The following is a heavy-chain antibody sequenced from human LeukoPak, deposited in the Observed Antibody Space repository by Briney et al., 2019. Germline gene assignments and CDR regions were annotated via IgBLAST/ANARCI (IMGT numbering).Heavy chain of an antibody. V-gene: IGHV3-74*01. Sequence: PGGSLRLSCADSGFTFSRYWMHWVRQTPGKGLVWVSCISAGGSVTRYADSVKGRFTISRDNTKSTLYLQMHSLRAEGTAVYYCATAGGDGSRMGFDPWGQGTLVTVSS. J-gene: IGHJ5*02. CDR3: ATAGGDGSRMGFDP. CDR2: ISAGGSVT. D-gene: IGHD2-15*01. CDR1: GFTFSRYW.